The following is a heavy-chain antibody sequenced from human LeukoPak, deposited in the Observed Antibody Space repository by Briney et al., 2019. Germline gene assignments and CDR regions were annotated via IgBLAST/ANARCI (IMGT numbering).Heavy chain of an antibody. CDR3: ARVVVVVAANNWFDP. Sequence: GESLKISCRGSGYSFTSYWIGWARQMPGKGLEWVGIIYPADSDTRYSPSFQGQVTISADKSISTAYLQWSSLKASDTAMYYCARVVVVVAANNWFDPWGQGTLVTVSS. V-gene: IGHV5-51*01. D-gene: IGHD2-15*01. CDR1: GYSFTSYW. CDR2: IYPADSDT. J-gene: IGHJ5*02.